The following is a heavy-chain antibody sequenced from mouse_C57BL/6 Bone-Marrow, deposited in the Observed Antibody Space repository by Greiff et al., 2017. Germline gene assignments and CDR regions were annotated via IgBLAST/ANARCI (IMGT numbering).Heavy chain of an antibody. CDR1: GYSITSGYY. CDR3: ARARQLRLLFDY. V-gene: IGHV3-6*01. CDR2: ISYDGSN. D-gene: IGHD3-2*02. J-gene: IGHJ2*01. Sequence: EVKLLESGPGLVKPSQSLSLTCSVTGYSITSGYYWNWIRQLPGNKLEWMGYISYDGSNNYNPSLKNRISITRDTSKNQLFLKLNSVTTEDTATYYWARARQLRLLFDYGGQGTTLTVSS.